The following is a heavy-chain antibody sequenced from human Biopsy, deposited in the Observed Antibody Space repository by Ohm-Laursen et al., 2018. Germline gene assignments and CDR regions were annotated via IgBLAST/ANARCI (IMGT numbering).Heavy chain of an antibody. J-gene: IGHJ3*02. CDR2: ISYSRDT. D-gene: IGHD6-19*01. V-gene: IGHV4-61*08. Sequence: SDTLSLTCTVSGGSISSGGSYWSWIRQRPGKGLEWIGYISYSRDTNYNPSLKSRITISVDTSKNQFSLKLTSVTAADTAVYYCAKHGSGWTGDDAFHIWGQGTMVTVSS. CDR1: GGSISSGGSY. CDR3: AKHGSGWTGDDAFHI.